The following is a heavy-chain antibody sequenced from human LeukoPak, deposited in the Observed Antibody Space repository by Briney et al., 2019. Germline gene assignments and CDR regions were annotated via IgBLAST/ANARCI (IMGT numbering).Heavy chain of an antibody. V-gene: IGHV1-2*02. J-gene: IGHJ4*02. D-gene: IGHD1-20*01. CDR3: ARHSLIGTTPFDY. Sequence: GASVKVSFKASGYTFTDYYIHWVRQARGQGLEWMGWINPKSGGTKYAQKFQGRVTMTRDTSTSTVYMELSSLRSEDTAVYYCARHSLIGTTPFDYWGQGTLVTVSS. CDR1: GYTFTDYY. CDR2: INPKSGGT.